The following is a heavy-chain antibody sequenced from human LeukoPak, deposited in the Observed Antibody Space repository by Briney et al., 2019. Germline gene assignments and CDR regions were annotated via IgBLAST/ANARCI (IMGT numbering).Heavy chain of an antibody. V-gene: IGHV1-8*01. CDR2: MNPNSGNT. Sequence: ATVKVSCKASGYTFTSYDINWVRQATGQGLEWMGWMNPNSGNTGYAQKFQGRVTMTRNTSKSTAYMELSSLRSEDTAVYYCARGRYYGSGSYYMPVDYWGQGTLVTVSS. CDR3: ARGRYYGSGSYYMPVDY. D-gene: IGHD3-10*01. CDR1: GYTFTSYD. J-gene: IGHJ4*02.